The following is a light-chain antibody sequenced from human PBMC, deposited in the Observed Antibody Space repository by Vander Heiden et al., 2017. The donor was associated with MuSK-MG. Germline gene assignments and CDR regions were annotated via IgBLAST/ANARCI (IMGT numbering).Light chain of an antibody. J-gene: IGLJ3*02. V-gene: IGLV5-45*03. CDR3: MIWHNSAWV. Sequence: QAVVTQPSSLSSSPGASASLTCPLRSGINVGSYRIHWYQQRPGSPPQYILRYKSDSDKQQGPGVPSRFSGSKAASAKAGILLISGLQSEDEADYYCMIWHNSAWVFGGGTKLTVL. CDR2: YKSDSDK. CDR1: SGINVGSYR.